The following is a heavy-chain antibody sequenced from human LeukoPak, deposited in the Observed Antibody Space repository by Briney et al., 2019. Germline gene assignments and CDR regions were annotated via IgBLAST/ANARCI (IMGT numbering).Heavy chain of an antibody. J-gene: IGHJ6*02. CDR1: GGSFTNYF. CDR3: ARGRIAKIVVVHSFSYGMDV. D-gene: IGHD3-22*01. V-gene: IGHV4-34*01. Sequence: SETLSLTCTVFGGSFTNYFWTWIRHSPGKGLEWIGEINDYTGDTNYNPSLNSRVSISLEKSKNQFSLELRSVTAADTAVYYCARGRIAKIVVVHSFSYGMDVWGQGTTVTVSS. CDR2: INDYTGDT.